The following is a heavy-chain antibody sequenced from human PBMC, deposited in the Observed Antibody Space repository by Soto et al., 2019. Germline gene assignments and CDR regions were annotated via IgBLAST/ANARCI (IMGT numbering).Heavy chain of an antibody. Sequence: PSYRLWLTGTAAVGCTSDRSDCWLWIGQPPGKGLEWIGSIYYSGSTYYNPSLKSRVTISVDTSKNQFSLKLSSVTAADTAVYYCACIFSGGYRYRFYYYHMAVWGQGTTVT. D-gene: IGHD5-18*01. V-gene: IGHV4-39*01. J-gene: IGHJ6*02. CDR1: VGCTSDRSDC. CDR3: ACIFSGGYRYRFYYYHMAV. CDR2: IYYSGST.